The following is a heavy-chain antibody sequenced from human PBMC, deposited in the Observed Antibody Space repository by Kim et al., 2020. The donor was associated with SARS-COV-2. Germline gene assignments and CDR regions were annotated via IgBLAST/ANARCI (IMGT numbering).Heavy chain of an antibody. CDR3: ARSKWDYCGGDCYRRYYGMDV. V-gene: IGHV1-69*13. J-gene: IGHJ6*02. CDR2: IIPIFGTA. Sequence: SVKVSCKASGGTFSSYAISWVRQAPGQGLEWMGGIIPIFGTANYAQKFQGRVTITADESTSTAYMELSSLRSEDTAVYYCARSKWDYCGGDCYRRYYGMDVWGQGTTVTVSS. CDR1: GGTFSSYA. D-gene: IGHD2-21*02.